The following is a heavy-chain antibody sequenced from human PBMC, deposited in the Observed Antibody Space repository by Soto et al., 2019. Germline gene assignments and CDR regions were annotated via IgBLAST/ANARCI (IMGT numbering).Heavy chain of an antibody. Sequence: GGSLRLSCAASGFTVSSNYMSWVRQAPGKGLEWVSVIYSGGGTYYADSVKGRFTISRDISKNTFYLQMNSLRAEDTAVYYCARDSEAVAGTDYWGQGTLVTVSS. CDR1: GFTVSSNY. CDR3: ARDSEAVAGTDY. J-gene: IGHJ4*02. D-gene: IGHD6-19*01. V-gene: IGHV3-66*01. CDR2: IYSGGGT.